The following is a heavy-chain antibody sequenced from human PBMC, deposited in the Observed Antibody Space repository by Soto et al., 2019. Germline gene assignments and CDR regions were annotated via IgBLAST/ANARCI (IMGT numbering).Heavy chain of an antibody. CDR3: ARGDYYDSSGYQSLDYFDY. Sequence: QVQLQESGPGLVKPSQTLSLTCTVSGGSISSGGYYWSWIRQHPGKGLEWIGYIYYSGSTYYNPSLKSRVTISVDTSKNQFSLKLSSVTAADTAVYYCARGDYYDSSGYQSLDYFDYWGQGTLVTVSS. CDR2: IYYSGST. CDR1: GGSISSGGYY. D-gene: IGHD3-22*01. J-gene: IGHJ4*02. V-gene: IGHV4-31*03.